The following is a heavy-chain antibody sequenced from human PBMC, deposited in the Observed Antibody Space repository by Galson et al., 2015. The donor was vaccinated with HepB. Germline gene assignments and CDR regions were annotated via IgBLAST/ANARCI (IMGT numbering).Heavy chain of an antibody. CDR2: IIPIFGTA. J-gene: IGHJ4*02. CDR1: GGTFSSYA. Sequence: SVKVSCKASGGTFSSYAISWVRQAPGQGLEWMGGIIPIFGTANYAQKFQGRVTITADESTSTAYMELSSLRSEDTAVYYCARDGAAMVLGNQLDYWGQGTLVTVSS. D-gene: IGHD5-18*01. CDR3: ARDGAAMVLGNQLDY. V-gene: IGHV1-69*13.